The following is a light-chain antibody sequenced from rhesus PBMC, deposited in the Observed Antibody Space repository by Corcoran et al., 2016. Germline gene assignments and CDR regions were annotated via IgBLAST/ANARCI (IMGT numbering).Light chain of an antibody. CDR1: QNIYTS. CDR3: QHYYDNPPT. V-gene: IGKV1-46*01. CDR2: GAS. Sequence: DIQMTQSPSALSASVGDRVTISCRASQNIYTSLAWYQQKPGKAPKLLIYGASSLQPGIPARFSGSGYGTDFTLTISSLKPEDSAGYYCQHYYDNPPTFGGGTKVEIK. J-gene: IGKJ4*01.